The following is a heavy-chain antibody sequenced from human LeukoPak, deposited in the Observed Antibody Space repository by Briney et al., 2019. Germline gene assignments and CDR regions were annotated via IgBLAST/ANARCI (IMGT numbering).Heavy chain of an antibody. CDR2: IYYSGST. CDR3: ARVAGATHFDY. Sequence: SETQSLTCTVSGGSISSGDYYWSWIRQPPGKGLEWIGYIYYSGSTYYNPSLKSRVTISVDTSKNQFSLKLSSVTAADTAVYYCARVAGATHFDYWGQGTLVTVSS. V-gene: IGHV4-30-4*01. D-gene: IGHD1-26*01. CDR1: GGSISSGDYY. J-gene: IGHJ4*02.